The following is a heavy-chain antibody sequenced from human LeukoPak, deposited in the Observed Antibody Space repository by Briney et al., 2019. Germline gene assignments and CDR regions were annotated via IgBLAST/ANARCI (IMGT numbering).Heavy chain of an antibody. V-gene: IGHV3-33*01. CDR2: IWYDGSNK. CDR1: GFTFSSYG. D-gene: IGHD3-3*01. CDR3: ARDSLPRDFWSGSFDP. Sequence: QPGGSLRLSCAASGFTFSSYGMHWVRQAPGKGLEWVAVIWYDGSNKYYADSVKGRFTISRDNSKNTLYLQMNSLRAEDTAAYYCARDSLPRDFWSGSFDPWGQGTLVTVSS. J-gene: IGHJ5*02.